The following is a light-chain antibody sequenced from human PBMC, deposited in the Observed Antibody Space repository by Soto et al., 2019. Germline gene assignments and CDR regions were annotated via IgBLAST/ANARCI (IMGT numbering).Light chain of an antibody. CDR2: GAS. CDR1: QTVSSSY. Sequence: EIGLTQSPGTLSLSPGERATLSCRASQTVSSSYLAWYQQRPGQAPRLLIYGASSRATDIPDGFSGSGYGTDFTLTISRLEPEDFAVYYCQQYGSSPGTFGQGTTLEIK. V-gene: IGKV3-20*01. CDR3: QQYGSSPGT. J-gene: IGKJ2*02.